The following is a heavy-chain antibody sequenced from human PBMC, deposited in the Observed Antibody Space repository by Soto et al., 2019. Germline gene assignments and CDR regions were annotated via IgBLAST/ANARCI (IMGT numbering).Heavy chain of an antibody. V-gene: IGHV1-46*03. CDR2: INPSGGST. CDR3: AGCIAAAAGPFAL. D-gene: IGHD6-13*01. Sequence: ASVKVSCKASGYTFTSYYMHWVRQAPGQGLEWMGIINPSGGSTSYAQKFQGRVTMTRDTSTSTVYMELSSLRSEDTAVYYCAGCIAAAAGPFALWGQGTLFSASS. J-gene: IGHJ4*02. CDR1: GYTFTSYY.